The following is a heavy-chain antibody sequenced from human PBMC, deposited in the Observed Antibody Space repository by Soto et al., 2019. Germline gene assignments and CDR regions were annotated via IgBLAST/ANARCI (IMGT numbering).Heavy chain of an antibody. J-gene: IGHJ3*02. CDR2: IKQDGSEK. Sequence: EVQLVESGGGVVQPGGSLRLSCAASGFTFSSYWMSWVRQAPGKGLEWVANIKQDGSEKYYVDSVKGRFTISRENAKNSLYLQMNSLRAEDTAVYYCARDRRGYCSSTSCYGDAFDIWGQGTMVTVSS. CDR1: GFTFSSYW. V-gene: IGHV3-7*01. CDR3: ARDRRGYCSSTSCYGDAFDI. D-gene: IGHD2-2*01.